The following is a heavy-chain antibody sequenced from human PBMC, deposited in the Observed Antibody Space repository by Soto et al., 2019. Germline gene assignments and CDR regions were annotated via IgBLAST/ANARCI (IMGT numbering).Heavy chain of an antibody. CDR2: VTPDGSLY. D-gene: IGHD2-8*02. CDR1: GFTFSSYA. CDR3: VKDRSDTWSFDY. Sequence: GGSLRLSCAASGFTFSSYAMSWVRQAPGKGLEWLAVVTPDGSLYPYGDSVKGRFSISRDNSRKTLYLQMNSLRPEDTAVYYCVKDRSDTWSFDYWGQGTLVTVS. V-gene: IGHV3-30*18. J-gene: IGHJ4*02.